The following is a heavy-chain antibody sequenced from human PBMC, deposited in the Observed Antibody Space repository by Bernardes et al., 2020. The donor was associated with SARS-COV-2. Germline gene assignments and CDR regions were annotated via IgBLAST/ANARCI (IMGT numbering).Heavy chain of an antibody. CDR1: GASIGTSSYY. CDR2: TYYNGNT. Sequence: ETLSLTCTVSGASIGTSSYYWGWIRQPPGKGLEWIASTYYNGNTYYNPSLKSRVTISGGPSANRFSLKMTSVTAADTGVYFCASGTGTGAAGPEGWFDPWGQGTLVTVSS. D-gene: IGHD6-13*01. CDR3: ASGTGTGAAGPEGWFDP. J-gene: IGHJ5*02. V-gene: IGHV4-39*01.